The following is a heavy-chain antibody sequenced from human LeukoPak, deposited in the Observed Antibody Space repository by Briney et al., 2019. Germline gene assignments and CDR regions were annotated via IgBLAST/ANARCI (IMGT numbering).Heavy chain of an antibody. CDR1: GLIVSSNY. CDR3: ARALNGFDI. V-gene: IGHV3-53*01. J-gene: IGHJ3*02. Sequence: GESLRLSCAASGLIVSSNYMTWVRQAPGKGLEWVSVIYSGGSIYYADSVKGRFTISRDNSRNTLYLQMNSLRAEDTAVYYCARALNGFDIWGPGTLVTVSS. CDR2: IYSGGSI.